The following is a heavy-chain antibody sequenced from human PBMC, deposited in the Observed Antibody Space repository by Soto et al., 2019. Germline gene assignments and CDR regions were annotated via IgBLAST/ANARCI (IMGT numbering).Heavy chain of an antibody. J-gene: IGHJ4*02. V-gene: IGHV4-34*01. D-gene: IGHD2-15*01. CDR2: INHSGST. CDR1: GGSFSGYY. CDR3: ARWVLVYCSGGSCYKPGFDY. Sequence: SETLSLTCAVYGGSFSGYYWSWIRQPPGKGLEWIGEINHSGSTNYNPSLKSRVTISVDTSKNQFSLKLSSVTAADTAVYYCARWVLVYCSGGSCYKPGFDYWGQGTLVTVSS.